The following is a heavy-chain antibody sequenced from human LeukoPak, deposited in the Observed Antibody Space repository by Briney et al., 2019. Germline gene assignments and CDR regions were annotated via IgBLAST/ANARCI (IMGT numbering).Heavy chain of an antibody. CDR1: GDSFTSYW. Sequence: GESLKISCKGSGDSFTSYWIGWARQMPGKGLEWMGIIYPDDSDTRYSPSFQGQVTISADKSISTAYLQWSSLKASDTAMYYCARRFGGGYSSGYYHFDYWGQGTLVTVSS. D-gene: IGHD3-22*01. CDR3: ARRFGGGYSSGYYHFDY. J-gene: IGHJ4*02. V-gene: IGHV5-51*01. CDR2: IYPDDSDT.